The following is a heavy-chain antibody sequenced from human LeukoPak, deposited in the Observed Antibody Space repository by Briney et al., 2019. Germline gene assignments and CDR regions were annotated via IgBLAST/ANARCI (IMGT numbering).Heavy chain of an antibody. CDR3: ARGNYDFWSGYYGY. CDR1: GGTFSSYA. CDR2: IIPIFGTA. J-gene: IGHJ4*02. D-gene: IGHD3-3*01. Sequence: PQASVNVSCKASGGTFSSYAISWVRQAPGQGLEWMGGIIPIFGTANYAQKFQGRVTITADESTSTAYMELSSLRSEDTAVYYCARGNYDFWSGYYGYWGQGTLVTVSS. V-gene: IGHV1-69*13.